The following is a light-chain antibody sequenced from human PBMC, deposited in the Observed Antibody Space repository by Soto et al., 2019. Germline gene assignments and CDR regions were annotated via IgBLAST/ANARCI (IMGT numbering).Light chain of an antibody. CDR1: QSISSW. CDR2: KAS. V-gene: IGKV1-5*03. CDR3: QQYNSYLLT. J-gene: IGKJ4*01. Sequence: DIQMTQSPSTLPASVGDRVTITCRASQSISSWLAGYQQKPGKAPKLLIYKASSLESGVPSRFSGSGSGTEFTLTISSLQPDDFATYYCQQYNSYLLTFGGGTKVDIK.